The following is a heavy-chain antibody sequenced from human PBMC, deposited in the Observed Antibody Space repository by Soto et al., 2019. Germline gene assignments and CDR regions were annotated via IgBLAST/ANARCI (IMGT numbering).Heavy chain of an antibody. V-gene: IGHV4-34*01. CDR2: INHSGST. J-gene: IGHJ4*02. CDR1: GGSFSGYY. D-gene: IGHD3-16*02. CDR3: ARGPHRAIYDYIWGSYRYRSAFDY. Sequence: PSETLSLTCAVYGGSFSGYYWSWIRQPPGKGLEWIGEINHSGSTNYNPSLKSRVTISVDTSKNQFSLKLSSVTAADTAVYYCARGPHRAIYDYIWGSYRYRSAFDYWGQGTLVTVSS.